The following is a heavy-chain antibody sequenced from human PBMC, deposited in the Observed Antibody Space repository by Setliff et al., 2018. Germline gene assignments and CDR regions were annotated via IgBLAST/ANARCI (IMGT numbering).Heavy chain of an antibody. V-gene: IGHV4-30-4*08. J-gene: IGHJ3*01. CDR2: IYHSGSA. CDR1: F. Sequence: FWSWIRQPPGKGLEWIAYIYHSGSAYYNPSLKSRVTMSVDTSKNQFSLHLTSVTAADTAVYYCAREVGTSTSSDAFDVWGQGMMVTVSS. D-gene: IGHD1-26*01. CDR3: AREVGTSTSSDAFDV.